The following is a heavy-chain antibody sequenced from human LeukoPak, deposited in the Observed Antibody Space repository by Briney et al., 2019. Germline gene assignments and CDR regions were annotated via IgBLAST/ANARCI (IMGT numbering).Heavy chain of an antibody. CDR1: GGSNSSSSYY. CDR3: ARIGRIGEVYAFDI. Sequence: PSETLSLTCTVSGGSNSSSSYYWGWIRQPPGKGLVWIGSIYYSGSTYYNPSLKSRVTISVDTSKNQFSLKLSSVTAADTAVYYCARIGRIGEVYAFDIWGQGTMVTVSS. CDR2: IYYSGST. J-gene: IGHJ3*02. D-gene: IGHD2-15*01. V-gene: IGHV4-39*01.